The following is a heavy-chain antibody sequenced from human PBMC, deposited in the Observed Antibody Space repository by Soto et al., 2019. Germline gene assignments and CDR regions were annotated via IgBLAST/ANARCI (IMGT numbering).Heavy chain of an antibody. CDR2: INHSGST. D-gene: IGHD1-1*01. J-gene: IGHJ4*02. Sequence: ETLSLTCAVDGGSFRCYYWCCIRKPPGNGLEWIGEINHSGSTNYNPYLKSRVTKSVDTSKNQFSLKLSSVTAADMAEYYCARSRTTHYWGPGTLVIVSS. CDR3: ARSRTTHY. V-gene: IGHV4-34*01. CDR1: GGSFRCYY.